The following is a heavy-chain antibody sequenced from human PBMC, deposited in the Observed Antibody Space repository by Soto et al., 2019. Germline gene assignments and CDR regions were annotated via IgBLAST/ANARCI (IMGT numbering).Heavy chain of an antibody. CDR2: IYHSGST. Sequence: QLQLQESGSGLVKPSQTLSLTCAVSGGSISSGGYSWSWIRQPPGKGLEWIGYIYHSGSTYYNPTLKSRVNISVDRSKNKFSLKLSSVTAADTAVYYCARDRGMRMDVWGQGTTVTVSS. V-gene: IGHV4-30-2*01. CDR1: GGSISSGGYS. CDR3: ARDRGMRMDV. J-gene: IGHJ6*02.